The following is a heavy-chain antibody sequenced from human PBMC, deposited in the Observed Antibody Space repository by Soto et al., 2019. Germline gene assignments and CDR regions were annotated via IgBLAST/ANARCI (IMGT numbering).Heavy chain of an antibody. CDR1: GGSFSGYY. CDR3: ARGPQEIIVVVPAATPSPFDY. Sequence: SETLSLTCAVYGGSFSGYYWSWIRQPPGKGLEWIGEINHSGGTNYNPSLKSGVTISVDTSKNQFYLKLSPVTAADTAVYYCARGPQEIIVVVPAATPSPFDYWGQGTLVTVSS. V-gene: IGHV4-34*01. D-gene: IGHD2-2*01. J-gene: IGHJ4*02. CDR2: INHSGGT.